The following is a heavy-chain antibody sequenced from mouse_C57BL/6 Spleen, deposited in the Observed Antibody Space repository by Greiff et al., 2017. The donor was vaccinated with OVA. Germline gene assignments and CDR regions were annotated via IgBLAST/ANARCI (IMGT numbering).Heavy chain of an antibody. V-gene: IGHV1-64*01. J-gene: IGHJ1*03. CDR2: IHPNSGST. CDR3: ARSNPNWYFDV. Sequence: QVQLKQSGAELVKPGASVKLSCKASGYTFTSYWMHWVKQRPGQGLEWIGMIHPNSGSTNYNEKFKSKATLTVDKSSSTAYMQLSSLTSEDSAVYYCARSNPNWYFDVWGTGTTVTVSS. CDR1: GYTFTSYW.